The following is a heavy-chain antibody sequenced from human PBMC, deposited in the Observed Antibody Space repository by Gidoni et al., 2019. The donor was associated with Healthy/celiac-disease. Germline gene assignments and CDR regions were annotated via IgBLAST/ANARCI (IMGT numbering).Heavy chain of an antibody. D-gene: IGHD3-9*01. J-gene: IGHJ4*02. CDR2: ISSSGSTI. CDR1: GSTFSSYE. Sequence: EVQLEESGGGLVQPGGSLRLYCAASGSTFSSYEMNWVRQAPGKGLWWVSYISSSGSTIYYADSVKGRFTISRDNAKNSLYLQMNSLRAEDTAVYYCARDILTGYSRTFDYWGQGTLVTVSS. V-gene: IGHV3-48*03. CDR3: ARDILTGYSRTFDY.